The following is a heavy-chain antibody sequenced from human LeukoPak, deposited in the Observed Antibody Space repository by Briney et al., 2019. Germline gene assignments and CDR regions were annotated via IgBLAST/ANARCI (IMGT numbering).Heavy chain of an antibody. J-gene: IGHJ3*02. CDR3: ARAVLRYLGTKGPDI. D-gene: IGHD3-9*01. CDR1: GGSISSGGYY. Sequence: SQTLSLTCTVSGGSISSGGYYWSWIRQHPGKGLEWIGYIYYSGSTNYNPSLKSRVTISVDTSKNQFSLKLSSVTAADTAVYYCARAVLRYLGTKGPDIWGQGTMVTVSS. CDR2: IYYSGST. V-gene: IGHV4-31*03.